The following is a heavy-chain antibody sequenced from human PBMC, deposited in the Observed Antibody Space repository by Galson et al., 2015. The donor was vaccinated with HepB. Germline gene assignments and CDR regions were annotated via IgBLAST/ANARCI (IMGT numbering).Heavy chain of an antibody. D-gene: IGHD3-10*01. CDR3: TSALGI. CDR2: INSDGSAT. Sequence: SLRLSCAGSGFTFSRYWMHWVRQAPGKGLVWVSNINSDGSATNYADSVKGRFTVSRDNAKNTLYLQMNSLRVEDTAVYYCTSALGIWGQGTMVTVSS. CDR1: GFTFSRYW. J-gene: IGHJ3*02. V-gene: IGHV3-74*01.